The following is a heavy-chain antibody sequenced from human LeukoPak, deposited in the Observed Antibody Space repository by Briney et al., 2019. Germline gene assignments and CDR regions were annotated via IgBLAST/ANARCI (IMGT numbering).Heavy chain of an antibody. CDR2: ISFGGSPK. D-gene: IGHD5-12*01. J-gene: IGHJ6*02. CDR1: GFTFSLYN. Sequence: GGSLRLSCAGSGFTFSLYNMHRVRQAPGKGLEWVALISFGGSPKYYADSVKGRFTISRDNSKNTLFLQMSSLKAEDTAVYYCAREGASNGYHYGMDVWGQGTTVSVS. V-gene: IGHV3-30*04. CDR3: AREGASNGYHYGMDV.